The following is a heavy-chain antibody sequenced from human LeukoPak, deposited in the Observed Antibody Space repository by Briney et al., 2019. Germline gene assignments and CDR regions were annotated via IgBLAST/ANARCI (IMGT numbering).Heavy chain of an antibody. CDR3: ARSSSSGWGFRFDP. Sequence: SETLSLTCTVSGGSISSSSYYWGWIRQPAGKGLEWIGRIYTSGSTNYNPSLKSRVTISVDTSKNQFSLKLRSVTAADTAVYYCARSSSSGWGFRFDPWGQGTLVTVSS. V-gene: IGHV4-61*02. CDR2: IYTSGST. J-gene: IGHJ5*02. CDR1: GGSISSSSYY. D-gene: IGHD6-19*01.